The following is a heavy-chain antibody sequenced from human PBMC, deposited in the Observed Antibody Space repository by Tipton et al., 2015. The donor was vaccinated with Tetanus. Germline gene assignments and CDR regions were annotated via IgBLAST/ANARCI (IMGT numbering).Heavy chain of an antibody. CDR1: GGSFSGYL. CDR2: INHSGTT. D-gene: IGHD6-13*01. V-gene: IGHV4-34*01. CDR3: AGVTAQRTELYFDH. J-gene: IGHJ4*02. Sequence: KPSKTLSLTCSVSGGSFSGYLWSWVRQPSGKGLEWIGEINHSGTTNYNPSLKSRVTISVDTSKNQFSLKLRSVTAADTAVYFCAGVTAQRTELYFDHWGQGTLVTVSS.